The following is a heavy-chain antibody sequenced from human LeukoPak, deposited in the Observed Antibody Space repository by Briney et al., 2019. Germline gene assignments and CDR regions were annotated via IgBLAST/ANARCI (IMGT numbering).Heavy chain of an antibody. V-gene: IGHV4-59*01. CDR3: AKEVTRVSRKAGDWFDP. CDR1: GGSISSYY. CDR2: IYYSGST. Sequence: PSETLSLTCTVSGGSISSYYWSWIRQPPGKGLEWIGYIYYSGSTNYNPSLKSRVTISVDTSKNQFSLKLSSVTAADTAVYYCAKEVTRVSRKAGDWFDPRGQGTRVTVSS. D-gene: IGHD2-21*02. J-gene: IGHJ5*02.